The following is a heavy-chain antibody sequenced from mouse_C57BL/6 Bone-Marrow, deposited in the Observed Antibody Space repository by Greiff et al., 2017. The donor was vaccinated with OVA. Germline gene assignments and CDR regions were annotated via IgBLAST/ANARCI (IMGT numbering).Heavy chain of an antibody. CDR3: ASILLGLYYWYFDV. Sequence: EVHLQQSGPELVKPGASVKMSCKASGYTFTDYNMNWVKQSHGKSLEWIGYINPKHGGTSYNQKFKGKATLTVDKSSSTAYMELRILTSEVAAFYYCASILLGLYYWYFDVWGTGTTVTVSS. J-gene: IGHJ1*03. D-gene: IGHD2-2*01. CDR2: INPKHGGT. V-gene: IGHV1-22*01. CDR1: GYTFTDYN.